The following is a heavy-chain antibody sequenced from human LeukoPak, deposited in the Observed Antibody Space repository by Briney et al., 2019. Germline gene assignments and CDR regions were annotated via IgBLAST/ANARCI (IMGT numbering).Heavy chain of an antibody. CDR1: GFTVSSSY. CDR3: ARAGKHVFGYFDY. J-gene: IGHJ4*02. CDR2: IYSSGST. D-gene: IGHD3-3*02. V-gene: IGHV3-53*01. Sequence: GGSLRLSRAASGFTVSSSYMSWVRQAPGKGLEWVSVIYSSGSTYYADSVKGRFTISRDNSKNTLYLQMSSLRAEDTAMYYCARAGKHVFGYFDYWGQGTLVTVSS.